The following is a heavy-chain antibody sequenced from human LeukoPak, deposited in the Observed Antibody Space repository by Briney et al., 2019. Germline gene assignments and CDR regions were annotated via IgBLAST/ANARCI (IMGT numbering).Heavy chain of an antibody. CDR3: ARDAQWELRALDV. V-gene: IGHV1-69*06. J-gene: IGHJ3*01. Sequence: GSSVKVSCKTIGGRFKSSGFSWVRQAPGQGLEWMGGIIPIFDRPNYAQKFEGRVTITADKSTDTSYMEITSLTSDDTAVYYCARDAQWELRALDVWGRGTMVIVSS. D-gene: IGHD1-26*01. CDR2: IIPIFDRP. CDR1: GGRFKSSG.